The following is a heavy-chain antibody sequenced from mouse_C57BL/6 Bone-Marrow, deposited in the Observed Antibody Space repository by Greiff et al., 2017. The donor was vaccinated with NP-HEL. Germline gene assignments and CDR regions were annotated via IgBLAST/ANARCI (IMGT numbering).Heavy chain of an antibody. V-gene: IGHV1-62-2*01. CDR2: FYPGSGSI. CDR1: GYTFTEYT. D-gene: IGHD1-1*01. CDR3: ARHESIYYYSYWYFDV. J-gene: IGHJ1*03. Sequence: LVKPGASVKLSCKASGYTFTEYTIHWVKQRSGQGLEWIGWFYPGSGSIKYNEKFKDKATLTADKSSSTVYMELSRLTSEDSAVYFCARHESIYYYSYWYFDVWGTGTTVTVSS.